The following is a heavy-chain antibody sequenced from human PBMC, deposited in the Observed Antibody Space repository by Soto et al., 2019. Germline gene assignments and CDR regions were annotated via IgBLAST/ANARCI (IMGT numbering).Heavy chain of an antibody. CDR2: ISYSGNT. V-gene: IGHV4-59*12. D-gene: IGHD2-21*01. J-gene: IGHJ4*02. CDR3: ARGRGECDA. Sequence: SETLSLTCTVSGGSIISGYWSWIRQPPGKGLEWIGYISYSGNTNYNPSLRSRVTISIDTSKNQLSLNLRSVSAADTAVYYCARGRGECDAGGEGTPVTASS. CDR1: GGSIISGY.